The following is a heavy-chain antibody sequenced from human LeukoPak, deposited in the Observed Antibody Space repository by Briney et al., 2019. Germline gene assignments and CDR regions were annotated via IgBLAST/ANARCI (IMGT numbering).Heavy chain of an antibody. J-gene: IGHJ5*02. CDR1: GGSIRSSYYY. Sequence: SETLSLTCTVSGGSIRSSYYYWGWIRQPPGKGLEWIGEINHSGSTNYNPSLKSRVTISVDTSKNQFSLKLSSVTAADTAVYYCARHTRTQYYDILTGYYPVSWKSGAAGNWFDPWGQGTLVTVSS. D-gene: IGHD3-9*01. CDR2: INHSGST. V-gene: IGHV4-39*01. CDR3: ARHTRTQYYDILTGYYPVSWKSGAAGNWFDP.